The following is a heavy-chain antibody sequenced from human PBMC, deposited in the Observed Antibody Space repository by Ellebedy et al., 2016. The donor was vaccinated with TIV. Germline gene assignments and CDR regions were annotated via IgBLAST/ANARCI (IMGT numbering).Heavy chain of an antibody. J-gene: IGHJ4*02. Sequence: GESLKISCKGSGYSFTSYWIGWVRQMPGKGLEWMGIIYPGDSDTSYSPSFQGQVTISADKSISTAYLQWSSLKASDTAMYYCARGSHGYCSSTSCYSYFDYWGQGTLVTVSS. CDR2: IYPGDSDT. V-gene: IGHV5-51*01. CDR1: GYSFTSYW. CDR3: ARGSHGYCSSTSCYSYFDY. D-gene: IGHD2-2*03.